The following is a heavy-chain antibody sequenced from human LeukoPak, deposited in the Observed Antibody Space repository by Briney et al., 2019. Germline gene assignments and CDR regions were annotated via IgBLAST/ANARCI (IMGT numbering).Heavy chain of an antibody. CDR2: INHSGST. V-gene: IGHV4-34*01. J-gene: IGHJ4*02. CDR1: GGSFSGYY. Sequence: SETLCLTCAVYGGSFSGYYWSWIRQPPGKGLEWIGEINHSGSTNYNPSLKSRVTISVDTSKNQFSLKLSSVTAADTAVYYCARGPFYCSSTSCYPYYFDYWGQGTLVTVSS. D-gene: IGHD2-2*01. CDR3: ARGPFYCSSTSCYPYYFDY.